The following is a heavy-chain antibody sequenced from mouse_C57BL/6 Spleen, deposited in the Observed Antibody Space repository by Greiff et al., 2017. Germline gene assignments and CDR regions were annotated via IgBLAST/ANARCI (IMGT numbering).Heavy chain of an antibody. J-gene: IGHJ4*01. CDR1: GFTFSDYG. Sequence: EVQLVESGGGLVQPGGSLKLSCAASGFTFSDYGMAWVRQAPRKGPEWVAFISNLAYSIYYADTVTGRFTISRENAKNTLYLEMSSLRSEDTAMYYCARRGYSQAMDYWGQGTSVTVSS. CDR2: ISNLAYSI. D-gene: IGHD2-3*01. CDR3: ARRGYSQAMDY. V-gene: IGHV5-15*01.